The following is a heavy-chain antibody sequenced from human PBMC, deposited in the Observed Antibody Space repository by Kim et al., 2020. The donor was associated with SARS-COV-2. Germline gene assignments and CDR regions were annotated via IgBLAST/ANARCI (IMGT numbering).Heavy chain of an antibody. CDR3: ARSPPVYYDSPRTAFDI. D-gene: IGHD3-22*01. Sequence: ASVKVSCKASGYTFTGYYMHWVRQAPGQGLEWMGRINPNSGGTNYAQKFQGRVTMTRDTSISTAYMELSRLRSDDTAVYYCARSPPVYYDSPRTAFDIWGQGTMVTVSS. V-gene: IGHV1-2*06. CDR2: INPNSGGT. J-gene: IGHJ3*02. CDR1: GYTFTGYY.